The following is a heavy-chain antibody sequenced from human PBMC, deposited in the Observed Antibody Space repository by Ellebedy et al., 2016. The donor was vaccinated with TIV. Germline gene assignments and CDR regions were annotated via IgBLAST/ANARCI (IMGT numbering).Heavy chain of an antibody. CDR2: IYFSGSS. Sequence: MPSETLSLTCTVSGVSISGFHWTWLRQPPGKGLEWIGYIYFSGSSNYNPSLKSRVTLSVDTSKNQFSLKLSSVTAADTAVYYCVRWVGHFDFWGQGTLVTVSS. J-gene: IGHJ4*02. D-gene: IGHD1-26*01. V-gene: IGHV4-59*01. CDR3: VRWVGHFDF. CDR1: GVSISGFH.